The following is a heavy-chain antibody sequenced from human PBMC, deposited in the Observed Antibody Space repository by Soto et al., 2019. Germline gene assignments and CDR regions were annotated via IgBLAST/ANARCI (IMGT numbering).Heavy chain of an antibody. Sequence: GGSLRLSCAASGFTISNNYMNWVRQAPGEGLEWVSVIYSIGPTYYADSVKGRHTIARDNSKNTLFLQMNSLRAEDAASYYCAKEGLEEVGTFLDFWGNGILVTVS. CDR2: IYSIGPT. CDR3: AKEGLEEVGTFLDF. CDR1: GFTISNNY. D-gene: IGHD6-13*01. V-gene: IGHV3-53*01. J-gene: IGHJ4*01.